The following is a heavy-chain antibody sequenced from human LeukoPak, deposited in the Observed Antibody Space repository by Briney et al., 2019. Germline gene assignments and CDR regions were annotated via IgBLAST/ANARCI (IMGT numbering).Heavy chain of an antibody. CDR2: IKQDGSEK. Sequence: PGGSLRLSCAASGFTFSSYWMSWVRQAPGKGLEWVANIKQDGSEKYYVDSVKGRFTISRDNAKNSLYLQMNSLRAEDTAVYYCTRDPEVGYYYGMDVWGQGTTVTVSS. CDR3: TRDPEVGYYYGMDV. CDR1: GFTFSSYW. J-gene: IGHJ6*02. D-gene: IGHD1-26*01. V-gene: IGHV3-7*01.